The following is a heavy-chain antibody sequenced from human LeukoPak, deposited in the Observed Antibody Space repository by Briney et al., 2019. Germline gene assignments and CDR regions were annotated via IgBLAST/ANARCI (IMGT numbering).Heavy chain of an antibody. D-gene: IGHD2-21*02. CDR2: IQYDGSKK. Sequence: GGSLRLSCAASGFTSSSYGLHWVRQAPGKGLEWVAFIQYDGSKKYYADSVKGRFTISRDSSKNTLYLQMNSLRAEDTAVYYCAKDIVVVTSGSNAFDIWGQGTMVTVSS. CDR3: AKDIVVVTSGSNAFDI. CDR1: GFTSSSYG. V-gene: IGHV3-30*02. J-gene: IGHJ3*02.